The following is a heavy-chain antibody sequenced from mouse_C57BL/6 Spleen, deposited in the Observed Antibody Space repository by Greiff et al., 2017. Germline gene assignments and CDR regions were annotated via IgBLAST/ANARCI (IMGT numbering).Heavy chain of an antibody. CDR3: GSCAGSDNWYFDV. J-gene: IGHJ1*03. CDR2: IDPSDSYT. D-gene: IGHD2-2*01. CDR1: GYTFTSYW. Sequence: QVQLQQPGAELVMPGASVKLSCTASGYTFTSYWMHWVKQRPGQGLEWIGEIDPSDSYTKYTPKFQGKYTLTADTSSSTAYLQLSSLTSEDSAVYYGGSCAGSDNWYFDVWGTGTTVTVSS. V-gene: IGHV1-69*01.